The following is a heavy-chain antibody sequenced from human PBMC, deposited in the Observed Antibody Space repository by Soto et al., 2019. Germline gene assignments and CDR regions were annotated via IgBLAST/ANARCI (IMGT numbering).Heavy chain of an antibody. Sequence: SETLSLTCAVYGGSFSGYYWSWIRQPPGKGLEWIGEINHSGSTNYNPSLKSRVTISVDTSKNQFSLKLSSVTAADTAVYYCARGRSNSYGYYYYYGMDVWGQGTTVTVSS. CDR1: GGSFSGYY. J-gene: IGHJ6*02. V-gene: IGHV4-34*01. CDR3: ARGRSNSYGYYYYYGMDV. D-gene: IGHD5-18*01. CDR2: INHSGST.